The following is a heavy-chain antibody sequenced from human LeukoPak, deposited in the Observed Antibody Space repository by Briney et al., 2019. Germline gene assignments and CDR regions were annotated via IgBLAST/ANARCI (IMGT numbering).Heavy chain of an antibody. CDR3: ARGDDFSGDH. Sequence: PGGSLRLSCAVSGFTFSKFWMSWVRQAPGRGLEWVANIHPEGNEKYHVESVKGRFTISRDNAKNSLFLQMNGLRVEDTAIYCCARGDDFSGDHWGQGTLVTVSS. V-gene: IGHV3-7*04. D-gene: IGHD1-1*01. CDR2: IHPEGNEK. J-gene: IGHJ4*02. CDR1: GFTFSKFW.